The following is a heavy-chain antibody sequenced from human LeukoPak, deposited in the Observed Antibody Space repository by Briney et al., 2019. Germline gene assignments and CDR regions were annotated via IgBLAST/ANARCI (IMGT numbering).Heavy chain of an antibody. CDR1: GYTFTSYY. J-gene: IGHJ4*02. CDR2: INPSGGST. CDR3: AKDRDSRGWWGGGVIDY. V-gene: IGHV1-46*01. Sequence: ASVKVSCKASGYTFTSYYMHWVRQAPGQGLEWMGIINPSGGSTSYAQKFQGRVTMTRDMSTSTVYMELSSLRSEDTAVYYCAKDRDSRGWWGGGVIDYWGQGTLVTVSS. D-gene: IGHD6-19*01.